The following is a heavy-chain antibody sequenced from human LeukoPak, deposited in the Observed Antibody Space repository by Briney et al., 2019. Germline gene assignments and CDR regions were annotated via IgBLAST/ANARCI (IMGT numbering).Heavy chain of an antibody. CDR3: AKAGPMKLQHYFDY. Sequence: PGGSLRLSCAASGITLSSYGMHWVRQAPGKGLEWVAFMRYDGSNRYYTDSVKARFTIYRDSSKNTLYLQMNSLRAEDTAVYYCAKAGPMKLQHYFDYWGRGTLVTVSS. V-gene: IGHV3-30*02. CDR1: GITLSSYG. J-gene: IGHJ4*02. CDR2: MRYDGSNR. D-gene: IGHD3-22*01.